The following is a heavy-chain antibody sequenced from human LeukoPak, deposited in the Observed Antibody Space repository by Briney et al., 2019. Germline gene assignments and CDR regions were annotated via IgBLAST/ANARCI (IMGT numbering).Heavy chain of an antibody. Sequence: GESLKISCKSSGYSFTDYWISWVRQMPGKGLEWMGRGDPSDSYTNYSPSFQGHVTISADKSISAAYLQWSSLKASDTAMYYCAREDRELFDYWGRGTLVTVSS. CDR1: GYSFTDYW. CDR2: GDPSDSYT. D-gene: IGHD1-26*01. V-gene: IGHV5-10-1*01. J-gene: IGHJ4*02. CDR3: AREDRELFDY.